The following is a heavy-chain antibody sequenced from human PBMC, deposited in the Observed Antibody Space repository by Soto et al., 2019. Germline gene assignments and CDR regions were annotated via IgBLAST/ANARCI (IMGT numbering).Heavy chain of an antibody. CDR2: IYHSGST. D-gene: IGHD2-15*01. Sequence: TLSLTCAVSGGSISSGGYSWSWIRQPPGKGLEWIGYIYHSGSTYYNPSLKSRVTISVDTSKNQFSLKLSSVTAADTAVYYCARGRYCSGGSCYSLGNWFDPWGQGTLVTVSS. CDR3: ARGRYCSGGSCYSLGNWFDP. CDR1: GGSISSGGYS. V-gene: IGHV4-30-2*05. J-gene: IGHJ5*02.